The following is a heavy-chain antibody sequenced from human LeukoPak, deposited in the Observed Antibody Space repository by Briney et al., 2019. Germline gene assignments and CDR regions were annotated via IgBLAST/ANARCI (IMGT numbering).Heavy chain of an antibody. J-gene: IGHJ4*02. V-gene: IGHV4-39*01. CDR3: ATWRTAKTGFDY. D-gene: IGHD1-1*01. CDR2: IYYSGSP. CDR1: GGSISSNNYY. Sequence: PSETLSLTCTVSGGSISSNNYYWGWIRQPPGKGLEWIGSIYYSGSPYYNPSLTSRVTISVDTSKNQFSLRLSSVTAADTAVYYCATWRTAKTGFDYWGQGTLVTVSS.